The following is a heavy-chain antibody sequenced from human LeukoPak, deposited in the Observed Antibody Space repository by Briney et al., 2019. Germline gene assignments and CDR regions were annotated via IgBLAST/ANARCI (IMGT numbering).Heavy chain of an antibody. CDR3: ARGTLNIPGEHGAFDY. J-gene: IGHJ4*02. D-gene: IGHD1-14*01. V-gene: IGHV3-21*01. CDR1: GFTFSSYT. CDR2: IGFSSGYI. Sequence: PGGSLRLSCAASGFTFSSYTMNWVRQAPGKGLEWVSSIGFSSGYIYYADSVKGRFTISRDNAKNSLFLQMNSLRAEDTAVYYCARGTLNIPGEHGAFDYWGQGTLVTVSS.